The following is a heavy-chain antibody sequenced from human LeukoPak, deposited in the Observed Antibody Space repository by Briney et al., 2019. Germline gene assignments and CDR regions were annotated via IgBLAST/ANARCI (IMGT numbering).Heavy chain of an antibody. CDR1: GGSFSGYY. Sequence: SETLSLTSAVYGGSFSGYYWSWIRQPPGKGLEWIGEINHSGSTNYNPSLKSRVTISVDTSKNQFSLKLSSVTAADTAVYYCARGRQTPTYNWFDPWGQGTLVTVSS. J-gene: IGHJ5*02. V-gene: IGHV4-34*01. CDR2: INHSGST. CDR3: ARGRQTPTYNWFDP.